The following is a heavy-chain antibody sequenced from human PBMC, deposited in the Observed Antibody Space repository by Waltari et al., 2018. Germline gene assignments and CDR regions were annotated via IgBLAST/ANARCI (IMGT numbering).Heavy chain of an antibody. CDR1: GGSISSSSYY. CDR2: IYYSGGT. J-gene: IGHJ6*03. V-gene: IGHV4-39*07. D-gene: IGHD3-16*01. Sequence: QLQLQESGPGLVKPSETLSLTCTVSGGSISSSSYYWGWIRQPPGKGLEWIGSIYYSGGTNYNPSLKSRVTISVDTSKNQFSLKLSSVTAADTAVYYCARDGMPHTLGYYYMDVWGKGTTVTVSS. CDR3: ARDGMPHTLGYYYMDV.